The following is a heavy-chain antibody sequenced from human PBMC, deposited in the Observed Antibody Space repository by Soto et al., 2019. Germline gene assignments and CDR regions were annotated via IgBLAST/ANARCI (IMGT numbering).Heavy chain of an antibody. Sequence: EVQLVESGGGLVQPGGSLRLSCAASGFTFSSYWMSWVRQAPGKGLEWVANIKQDGSEKYYVDSVKGRFTISRDNAKNSLYLQMNSLRAEDTAVYYCARDYYDFWSGRPYYMDVWGKGTTVTVSS. CDR2: IKQDGSEK. D-gene: IGHD3-3*01. CDR1: GFTFSSYW. CDR3: ARDYYDFWSGRPYYMDV. J-gene: IGHJ6*03. V-gene: IGHV3-7*01.